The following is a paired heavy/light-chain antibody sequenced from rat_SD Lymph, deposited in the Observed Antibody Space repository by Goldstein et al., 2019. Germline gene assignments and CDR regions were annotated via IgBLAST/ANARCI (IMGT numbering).Heavy chain of an antibody. Sequence: EVQLVESGGGLVQPGRSMKLSCAASGFTFSNYGMAWVRQAPTKGLEWVATISYDGSSTYYRDSVKGRFTISRDNAKSTLYLQMNSLRSEDTATYYCTRARPMYTTDWRRGYWYFDFWGPGTMVTVSS. CDR3: TRARPMYTTDWRRGYWYFDF. J-gene: IGHJ1*01. V-gene: IGHV5-29*01. CDR1: GFTFSNYG. CDR2: ISYDGSST. D-gene: IGHD1-6*01.
Light chain of an antibody. CDR2: HTS. J-gene: IGKJ1*01. CDR3: QQGYTPWT. V-gene: IGKV10S9*01. Sequence: DIKMTQSPSSLSASLGERVTISCRASENINNYLSWYQKKEDGSVKLLIYHTSRLQPGAPSRFSGSGSGKDYSLTISGLESEDIATYYCQQGYTPWTFGGGTKLELK. CDR1: ENINNY.